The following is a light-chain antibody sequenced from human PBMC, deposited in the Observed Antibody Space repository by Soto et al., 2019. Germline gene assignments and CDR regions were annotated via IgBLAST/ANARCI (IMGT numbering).Light chain of an antibody. CDR1: QRVSTAN. V-gene: IGKV3-20*01. Sequence: EIVFTRSPGTLTLSPGDLATPSCKASQRVSTANFAWYQQKPGQAPRLLIYAASSRASGIPDRFSGSGSGTVFTLTISILEPDDFAVYYCHQYDNTPQTFGQGTKVDIK. CDR2: AAS. J-gene: IGKJ1*01. CDR3: HQYDNTPQT.